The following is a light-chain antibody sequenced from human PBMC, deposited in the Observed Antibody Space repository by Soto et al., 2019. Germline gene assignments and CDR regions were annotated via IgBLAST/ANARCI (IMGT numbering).Light chain of an antibody. V-gene: IGKV1-33*01. J-gene: IGKJ5*01. Sequence: DIQMTQSPSSLSASVGDRVTITCQASQNINNYLNWYQQKPGRAPKLLIYDASNLEGGVPSRFRGSGCGTDFTFTISRLQPEDIATYYCQQYENLPTFGQGTRLEIK. CDR1: QNINNY. CDR3: QQYENLPT. CDR2: DAS.